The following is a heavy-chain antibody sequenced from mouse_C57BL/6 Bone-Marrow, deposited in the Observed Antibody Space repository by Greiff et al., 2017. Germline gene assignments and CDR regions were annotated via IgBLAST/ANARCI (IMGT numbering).Heavy chain of an antibody. CDR1: GYAFSSSW. D-gene: IGHD1-1*01. CDR2: IYPGDGDT. CDR3: AYYGSSYEGAFDY. J-gene: IGHJ2*01. V-gene: IGHV1-82*01. Sequence: LVESGPELVKPGASVKISCKASGYAFSSSWMNWVKQRPGKGLEWIGRIYPGDGDTNYNGKFKGKATLTAAKSSSTAYMQLSSLTSEDSAVYFCAYYGSSYEGAFDYWGQGTTLTVSS.